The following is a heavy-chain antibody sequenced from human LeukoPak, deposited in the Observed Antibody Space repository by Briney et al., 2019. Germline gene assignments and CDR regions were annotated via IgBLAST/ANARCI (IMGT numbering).Heavy chain of an antibody. Sequence: PGGSLRLSCAASGFTFSSYAMSWVRQAPGKGLEWVSAISGSGGSTYYADSVKGRFTISRDNSKNTLYLQMNSLRAEDTAVYYCAKDRMARYYYYGMDVWGQGTTVTVSS. D-gene: IGHD5-24*01. CDR3: AKDRMARYYYYGMDV. CDR1: GFTFSSYA. V-gene: IGHV3-23*01. CDR2: ISGSGGST. J-gene: IGHJ6*02.